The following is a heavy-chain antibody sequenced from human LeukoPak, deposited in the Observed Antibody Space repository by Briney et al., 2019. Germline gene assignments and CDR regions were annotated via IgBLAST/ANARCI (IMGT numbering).Heavy chain of an antibody. CDR1: GFIFSTHV. D-gene: IGHD5-18*01. V-gene: IGHV3-30*02. CDR3: AKDQRGYSYGYYFDY. CDR2: IRFDVTNT. Sequence: PGGSLRLSCAASGFIFSTHVIHWVRQAPGKGLEWVAFIRFDVTNTYYADSVKGRFTISRDNSKNTLYLQMNSLIPEDTALYYCAKDQRGYSYGYYFDYWGQGALVTVSS. J-gene: IGHJ4*02.